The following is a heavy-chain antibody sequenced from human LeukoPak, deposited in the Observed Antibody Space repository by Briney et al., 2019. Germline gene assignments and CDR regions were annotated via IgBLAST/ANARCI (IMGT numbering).Heavy chain of an antibody. V-gene: IGHV4-34*01. CDR1: GGSFSGYY. Sequence: PSETLSLTCAVYGGSFSGYYWSWIRQPPGKGLEWIGEINHSGSTNYNPSLKSRVTISVDTSKNQFSLKLSSVTAADTAVYYCARGGRYSSSWYGHWGQGTLVTVSS. CDR3: ARGGRYSSSWYGH. D-gene: IGHD6-13*01. J-gene: IGHJ4*02. CDR2: INHSGST.